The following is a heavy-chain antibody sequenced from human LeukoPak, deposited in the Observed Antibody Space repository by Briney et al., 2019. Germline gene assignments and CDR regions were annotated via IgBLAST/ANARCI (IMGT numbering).Heavy chain of an antibody. CDR3: ARPYCGGDCYLDAFDI. J-gene: IGHJ3*02. V-gene: IGHV3-48*01. Sequence: GGSLRLSCAASGFTFSSYSMNWVRQAPGKGLEWVSYISSSSSTIYYADSVKGRFTTSRDNAKNSLYLQMNSLRAEDTAVYYCARPYCGGDCYLDAFDIWGQGTMVTVSS. CDR1: GFTFSSYS. CDR2: ISSSSSTI. D-gene: IGHD2-21*02.